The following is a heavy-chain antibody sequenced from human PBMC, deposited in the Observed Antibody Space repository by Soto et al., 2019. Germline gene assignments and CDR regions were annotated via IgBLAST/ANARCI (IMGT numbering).Heavy chain of an antibody. D-gene: IGHD1-7*01. V-gene: IGHV4-4*02. CDR2: IYRTGST. CDR3: ASRDPGTSVDY. Sequence: LETLSLTCAVSGGSFTSNNWWTWVRQPPGQGLEWIGEIYRTGSTNYNPSLKSRVTISLDKSENQFSLKVTSLTAADTAVYYCASRDPGTSVDYWGQGTLVTVSS. CDR1: GGSFTSNNW. J-gene: IGHJ4*02.